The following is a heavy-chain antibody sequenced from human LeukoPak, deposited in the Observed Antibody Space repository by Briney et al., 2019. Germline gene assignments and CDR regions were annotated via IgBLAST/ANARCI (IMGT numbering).Heavy chain of an antibody. D-gene: IGHD6-13*01. CDR3: AHRLLSSWTRGDAFDI. CDR2: IYWDDDK. CDR1: GFSLSTSGVG. V-gene: IGHV2-5*02. J-gene: IGHJ3*02. Sequence: SGPTLVNPTQTLTLTCTFSGFSLSTSGVGVGWIRQPPGKALEWLALIYWDDDKRYSPSLKSRLTSTKDTSKTQVVLTMTNMDPVDTATYYCAHRLLSSWTRGDAFDIWGQGTMVTVSS.